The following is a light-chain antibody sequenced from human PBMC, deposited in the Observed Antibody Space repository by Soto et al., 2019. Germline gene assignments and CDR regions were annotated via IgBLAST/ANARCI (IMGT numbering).Light chain of an antibody. V-gene: IGKV3-15*01. CDR1: QSVSGN. CDR3: QQYSNWPPSFT. J-gene: IGKJ3*01. CDR2: GAS. Sequence: EIVMTQSPPSLSVSPGERATLSCRASQSVSGNLAWYQKKPGQPPRLLIYGASIRATGIPARFSGSGSGTEFTLSISSLQSADSAIYYCQQYSNWPPSFTFGPGTKVDIK.